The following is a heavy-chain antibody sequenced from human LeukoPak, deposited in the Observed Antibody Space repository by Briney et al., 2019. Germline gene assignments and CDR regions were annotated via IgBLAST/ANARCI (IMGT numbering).Heavy chain of an antibody. CDR1: GFTFSSYS. V-gene: IGHV3-21*01. CDR3: ATSPGELEFDY. Sequence: GGSLRLSCAASGFTFSSYSMNWVRRAPGKGLEWVSSIASSSRYIYYADSVKGRFTISRDNAKNSLYLQMNSLRAEDTAIYYCATSPGELEFDYWGQGTLVTVSS. J-gene: IGHJ4*02. CDR2: IASSSRYI. D-gene: IGHD1-1*01.